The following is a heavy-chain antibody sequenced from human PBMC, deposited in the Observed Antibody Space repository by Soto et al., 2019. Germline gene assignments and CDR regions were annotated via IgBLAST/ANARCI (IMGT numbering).Heavy chain of an antibody. CDR2: IDWDNDK. V-gene: IGHV2-70*04. CDR3: ARTTRRDGYNYGMDV. J-gene: IGHJ6*02. Sequence: SGPTLVNPTQTLTLTCTFSGFELSLSADGTRVSWIRQPPGKALEWLARIDWDNDKFYSTSLKTRLTISKDTSKNQVVLTMTNMDPVDTATYYCARTTRRDGYNYGMDVWGQGTRVTVSS. CDR1: GFELSLSADGTR. D-gene: IGHD2-21*01.